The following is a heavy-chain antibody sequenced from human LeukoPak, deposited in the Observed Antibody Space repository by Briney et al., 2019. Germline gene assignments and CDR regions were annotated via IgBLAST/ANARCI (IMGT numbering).Heavy chain of an antibody. CDR3: ARDVVAWGLWFGESHDL. Sequence: SETLSLTCTVSGGSNSSSKYYWGWIRQPPGKGLQWIGSIYYSGSTYYNPSLKSRVTISVDTSKSQFSLKLSSVTAADTAVYYCARDVVAWGLWFGESHDLWGRGTLVTVSS. J-gene: IGHJ2*01. CDR1: GGSNSSSKYY. D-gene: IGHD3-10*01. CDR2: IYYSGST. V-gene: IGHV4-39*07.